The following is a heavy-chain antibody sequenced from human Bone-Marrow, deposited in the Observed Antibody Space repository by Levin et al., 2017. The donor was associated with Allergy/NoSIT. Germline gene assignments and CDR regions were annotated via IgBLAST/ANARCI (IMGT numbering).Heavy chain of an antibody. CDR2: VYHSGTV. CDR1: GGSMNYYY. V-gene: IGHV4-59*01. Sequence: MPSETLSLTCNVSGGSMNYYYWSWIRQSPGKGLEWLGYVYHSGTVHYNPSLKSRVSISVDTSKNQFSLRLTSVTAADTAVYYCARSQLDRRFYYYYYYMDIWGTGTTVTVSS. CDR3: ARSQLDRRFYYYYYYMDI. J-gene: IGHJ6*03. D-gene: IGHD1-1*01.